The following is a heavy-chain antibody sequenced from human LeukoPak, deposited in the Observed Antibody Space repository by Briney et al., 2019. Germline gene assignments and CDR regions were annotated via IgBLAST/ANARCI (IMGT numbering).Heavy chain of an antibody. J-gene: IGHJ5*02. V-gene: IGHV1-8*02. CDR3: ARDRVTMVRGPTTMFDP. Sequence: ASVKVSCKASGYTFTGYSIYWVRQTPGQKLEWMGWMNPNSGNTGYAQKFQGRVTMTRNTSISTAYMELSSLRSEDTAVYYCARDRVTMVRGPTTMFDPWGQGTLVTVSS. CDR1: GYTFTGYS. CDR2: MNPNSGNT. D-gene: IGHD3-10*01.